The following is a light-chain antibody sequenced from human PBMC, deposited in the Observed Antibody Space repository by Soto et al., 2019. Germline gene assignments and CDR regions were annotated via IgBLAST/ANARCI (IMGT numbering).Light chain of an antibody. CDR1: QRISSY. Sequence: DLQMTQSPSSLSASVGDRVTITCRASQRISSYLNWYQQKPGKAPKLLIYAASSLQSGVPSRFSGSGSETDFTLTISSLQPEDFATYYCQQSYSTPLAFGPGTKVDIK. CDR3: QQSYSTPLA. CDR2: AAS. J-gene: IGKJ3*01. V-gene: IGKV1-39*01.